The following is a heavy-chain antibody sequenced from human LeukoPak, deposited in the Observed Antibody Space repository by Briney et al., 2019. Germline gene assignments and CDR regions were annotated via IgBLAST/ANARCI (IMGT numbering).Heavy chain of an antibody. D-gene: IGHD1-26*01. CDR3: ARAPYVGFDFDY. J-gene: IGHJ4*02. Sequence: SETLSLTCTVSGYSISSGYYWGWIRQPPGKGLEWIGSIYHSGSTYYNPSLKSRVTISVDTSRNQFSLKLSSVTAADTAVYYCARAPYVGFDFDYWGQGTLVTVSS. V-gene: IGHV4-38-2*02. CDR2: IYHSGST. CDR1: GYSISSGYY.